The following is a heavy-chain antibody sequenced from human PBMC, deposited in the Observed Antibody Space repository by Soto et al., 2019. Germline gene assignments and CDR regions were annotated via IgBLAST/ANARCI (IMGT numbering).Heavy chain of an antibody. Sequence: GGSLRLSCAASGFTFSSYAMSWVRQAPGKGLEWVTAISGSGGSTYYADSVKGRFTISRDNSKNTLYLQINSLRAEDTAVYYCAKEALTPEIFGVVIYYYYYYMDVWGKGTTVTVSS. V-gene: IGHV3-23*01. D-gene: IGHD3-3*01. CDR2: ISGSGGST. CDR3: AKEALTPEIFGVVIYYYYYYMDV. J-gene: IGHJ6*03. CDR1: GFTFSSYA.